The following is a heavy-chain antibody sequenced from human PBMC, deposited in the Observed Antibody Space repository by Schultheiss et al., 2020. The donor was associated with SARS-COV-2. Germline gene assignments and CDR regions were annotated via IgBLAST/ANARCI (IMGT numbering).Heavy chain of an antibody. V-gene: IGHV4-34*01. Sequence: GSLRLSCTVSGGSISSYYWSWIRQPPGKGLEWIGEINHSGSTNYNPSLKSRVTISVDTSKNQFSLKLSSVTAADTAVYYCARREPWYYMDVWGKGTTVTVSS. CDR1: GGSISSYY. CDR3: ARREPWYYMDV. D-gene: IGHD1-14*01. J-gene: IGHJ6*03. CDR2: INHSGST.